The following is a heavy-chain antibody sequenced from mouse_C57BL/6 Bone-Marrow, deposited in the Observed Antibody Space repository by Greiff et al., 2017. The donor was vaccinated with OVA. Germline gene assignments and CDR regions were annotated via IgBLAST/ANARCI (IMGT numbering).Heavy chain of an antibody. CDR2: IFPGSGST. Sequence: LQQSGPELVKPGASVKISCKASGYTFTDYYINWVKQRPGQGLEWIGWIFPGSGSTYYNEKFKGKATLTVDKSSSTAYMLLSSLTSEDSAVYFCAREGYGSSYYYFDYWGQGTTLTVSS. CDR3: AREGYGSSYYYFDY. J-gene: IGHJ2*01. D-gene: IGHD1-1*01. CDR1: GYTFTDYY. V-gene: IGHV1-75*01.